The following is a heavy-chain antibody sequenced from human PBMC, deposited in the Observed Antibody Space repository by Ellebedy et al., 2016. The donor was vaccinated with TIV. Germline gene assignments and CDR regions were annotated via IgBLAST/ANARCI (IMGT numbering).Heavy chain of an antibody. CDR2: IYYSGST. D-gene: IGHD3-16*02. Sequence: MLSETLSLTCTVSGGSISSYYWSWIRQPPGKGLEWIGYIYYSGSTNYNPSHKSRLTISVETSKNQFSLKLSSVTGADTAVYYCARIVTFGGVIAGDYYYGMDVWGQGTTVTVSS. J-gene: IGHJ6*02. CDR3: ARIVTFGGVIAGDYYYGMDV. CDR1: GGSISSYY. V-gene: IGHV4-59*01.